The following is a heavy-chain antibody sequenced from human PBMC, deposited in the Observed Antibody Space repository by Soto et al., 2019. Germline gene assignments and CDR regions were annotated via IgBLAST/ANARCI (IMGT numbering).Heavy chain of an antibody. CDR1: GYSFRNYW. Sequence: GESLKISCNGSGYSFRNYWISWVRQMPGIGLEWMGRIDPRDSYINYSPTFQGHVTISVDKSNSTAYLQMNSLRAEDTAVYYCAKVRIVGATLFDYWGQGTLVTVSS. CDR2: IDPRDSYI. J-gene: IGHJ4*02. CDR3: AKVRIVGATLFDY. V-gene: IGHV5-10-1*01. D-gene: IGHD1-26*01.